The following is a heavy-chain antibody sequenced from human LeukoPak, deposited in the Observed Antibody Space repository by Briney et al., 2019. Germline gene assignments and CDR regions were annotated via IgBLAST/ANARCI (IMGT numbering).Heavy chain of an antibody. D-gene: IGHD6-13*01. CDR2: INPKGGST. CDR3: AREGGSAAGFY. J-gene: IGHJ4*02. V-gene: IGHV1-46*01. Sequence: ASVKVSCKASGYTFTSYYMHWVRQAPGQGLEWMGMINPKGGSTSYAQKFQGTVIMTRDTSTSTVYMELSSLTSEDTAVYYCAREGGSAAGFYWGQGTLVTVSS. CDR1: GYTFTSYY.